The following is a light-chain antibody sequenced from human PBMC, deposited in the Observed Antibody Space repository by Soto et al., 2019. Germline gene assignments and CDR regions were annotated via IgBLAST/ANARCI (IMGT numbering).Light chain of an antibody. J-gene: IGLJ3*02. V-gene: IGLV1-47*01. CDR1: SSNIGNNY. CDR3: AAWDDSLSVWV. CDR2: RNN. Sequence: QSVLTQPPSASGTPGQRVTISCSGSSSNIGNNYVYWYHQLPGTAPKLLIYRNNQWPSGVPDRFSGSKSGTLASLAISGLRSEDEADYYCAAWDDSLSVWVFGGGTKLTVL.